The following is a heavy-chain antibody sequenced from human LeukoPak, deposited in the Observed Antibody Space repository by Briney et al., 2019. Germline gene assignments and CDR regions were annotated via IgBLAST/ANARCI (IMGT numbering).Heavy chain of an antibody. CDR2: IYYSGST. Sequence: SETLSPTCAVYGGSFNGYYWSWIRQPPGKGLEWIGYIYYSGSTNYNPSLKSRVTISVDTSKNQFSLKLSSVTAADTAVYYCARSYSSGWPDYWGQGTLVTVSS. J-gene: IGHJ4*02. V-gene: IGHV4-59*08. CDR3: ARSYSSGWPDY. D-gene: IGHD6-19*01. CDR1: GGSFNGYY.